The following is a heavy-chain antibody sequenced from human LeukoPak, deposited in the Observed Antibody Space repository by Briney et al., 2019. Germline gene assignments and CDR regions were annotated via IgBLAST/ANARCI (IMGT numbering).Heavy chain of an antibody. CDR2: IYTSGST. Sequence: PSETLSLTCTVSGGSISSYYWSWIRQPAGKGLEWIGRIYTSGSTNYNPPLKSRVTMSVDTSKNQFSLKLSSVTAADTAVYYCARDRRIFIKETVTTNWYFDLWGRGTLVTVSS. V-gene: IGHV4-4*07. D-gene: IGHD4-17*01. CDR3: ARDRRIFIKETVTTNWYFDL. J-gene: IGHJ2*01. CDR1: GGSISSYY.